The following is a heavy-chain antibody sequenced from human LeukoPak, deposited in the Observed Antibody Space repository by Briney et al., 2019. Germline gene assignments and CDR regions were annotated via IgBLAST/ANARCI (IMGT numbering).Heavy chain of an antibody. CDR3: AKEVTAAVDY. Sequence: PGGSLRLSCAASGFAFSDYYMNWIRQAPGKGLEWVSYISSSGSTIYYADSVKGRFTISRDNAKNSLYLQMNSLRAEDTAVYYCAKEVTAAVDYWGQGTLVTVSS. J-gene: IGHJ4*02. CDR1: GFAFSDYY. V-gene: IGHV3-11*04. CDR2: ISSSGSTI. D-gene: IGHD6-13*01.